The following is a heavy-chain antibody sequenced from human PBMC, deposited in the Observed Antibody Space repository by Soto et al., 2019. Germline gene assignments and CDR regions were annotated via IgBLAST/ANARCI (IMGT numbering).Heavy chain of an antibody. V-gene: IGHV1-69*01. D-gene: IGHD2-15*01. CDR1: GGTFSSYA. CDR2: IIPIFGTA. CDR3: ARDIKRGYCSGVSCYAGDY. J-gene: IGHJ4*02. Sequence: QVQLVQSGAEVKKPGSSVKVSCKASGGTFSSYAISWVRQAPGQGLEWMGGIIPIFGTANYAQKFQGRVTITADESTSTAYMELSSLRSEDTAVYYCARDIKRGYCSGVSCYAGDYWGQGTLVTVSS.